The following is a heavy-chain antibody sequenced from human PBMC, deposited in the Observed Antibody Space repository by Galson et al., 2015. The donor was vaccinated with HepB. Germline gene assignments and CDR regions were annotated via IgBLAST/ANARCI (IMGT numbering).Heavy chain of an antibody. J-gene: IGHJ2*01. Sequence: SLRLSCAASGFTFSSYAMHWVRQAPGKGLEWVAVISYDGSNKYYADSVKGRFTISRDNSKNTLYLQMNSLRAEDTAVYYCARDVPYPYGSGSLFHWYFDLWGRGTLVTVS. CDR1: GFTFSSYA. CDR3: ARDVPYPYGSGSLFHWYFDL. CDR2: ISYDGSNK. V-gene: IGHV3-30*04. D-gene: IGHD3-10*01.